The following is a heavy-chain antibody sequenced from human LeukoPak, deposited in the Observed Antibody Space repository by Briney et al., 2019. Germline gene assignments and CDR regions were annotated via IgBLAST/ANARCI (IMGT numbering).Heavy chain of an antibody. CDR2: IYPGDSDT. V-gene: IGHV5-51*01. CDR1: GYSFTSYW. Sequence: GESLKISCKGSGYSFTSYWIGWVRQMPGKGLEWMGIIYPGDSDTRYSPSFQGQVTISADKSISTAYLQWSSLKASDTAMYYCALTGVGLYGSGSYSRAYYYYYGMDVWGQGTTVTVSS. J-gene: IGHJ6*02. CDR3: ALTGVGLYGSGSYSRAYYYYYGMDV. D-gene: IGHD3-10*01.